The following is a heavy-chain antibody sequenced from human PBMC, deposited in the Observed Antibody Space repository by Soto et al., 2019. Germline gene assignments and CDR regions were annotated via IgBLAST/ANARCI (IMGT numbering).Heavy chain of an antibody. J-gene: IGHJ6*02. V-gene: IGHV1-8*01. CDR3: ARRHTYYYSYGMDV. CDR1: GYTFTSYD. CDR2: MNPNSGNT. Sequence: QVQLVQSGAEVKKPGASVKVSCKASGYTFTSYDINWVRQATGQGLEWMGWMNPNSGNTGYAQKFQGRVTMTRNTSISTVYIELSSLRSEDTAVYYCARRHTYYYSYGMDVWGQGTKVTVSS.